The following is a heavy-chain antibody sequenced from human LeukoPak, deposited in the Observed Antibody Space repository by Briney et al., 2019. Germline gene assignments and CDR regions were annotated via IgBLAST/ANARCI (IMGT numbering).Heavy chain of an antibody. V-gene: IGHV1-69*05. Sequence: SVNVSCKSCVGIHSRYAISWVRQAAGQGREWMGRIIPICGTAKYAQKFQGRVTSTTDESTSTAYLELSSLRAEDTAVYYCARVLKGYCSGGSCYGGFDYWGQGTLVTVSS. J-gene: IGHJ4*02. CDR3: ARVLKGYCSGGSCYGGFDY. CDR1: VGIHSRYA. CDR2: IIPICGTA. D-gene: IGHD2-15*01.